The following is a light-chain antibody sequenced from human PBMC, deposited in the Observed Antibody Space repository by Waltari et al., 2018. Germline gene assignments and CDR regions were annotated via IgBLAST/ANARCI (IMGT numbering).Light chain of an antibody. J-gene: IGKJ3*01. V-gene: IGKV1-39*01. CDR3: QQSYSTLPFT. CDR1: QTISNY. CDR2: AAS. Sequence: DIQMTQSPSSLSASVGDRVTITCRTSQTISNYLNWYQQKPGEAPKLLIYAASSLQSGVPSRFSGSGSGTDFALTISSLQPEDFATYYCQQSYSTLPFTFGPGTKVDIE.